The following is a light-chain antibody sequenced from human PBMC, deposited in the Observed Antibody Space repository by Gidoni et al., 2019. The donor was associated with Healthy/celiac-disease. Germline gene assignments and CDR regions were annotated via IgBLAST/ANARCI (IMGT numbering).Light chain of an antibody. V-gene: IGKV3-15*01. CDR1: QSVSSN. J-gene: IGKJ3*01. Sequence: EIVMTQSPATLSVSPGERATLSCRASQSVSSNLAWYQQKPGQAPRLLIYGASTRATGIPARFSGSGSGTEFTLTISSLQSEDFAVYYCQQYNNWPITFXPXTKVXIK. CDR3: QQYNNWPIT. CDR2: GAS.